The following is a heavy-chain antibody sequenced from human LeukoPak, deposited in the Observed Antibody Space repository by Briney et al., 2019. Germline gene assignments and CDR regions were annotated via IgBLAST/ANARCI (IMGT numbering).Heavy chain of an antibody. CDR2: VNPNSGDT. CDR1: GYIFTSYY. V-gene: IGHV1-2*02. Sequence: ASVKVSCKASGYIFTSYYIHWVRQAPGQGLEWMGWVNPNSGDTNYAQKFQGRVTMTRDTSISTAYMELSRLRSDDTAVYYCAKGTAMIYYFDYWGQGTLVTVSS. J-gene: IGHJ4*02. CDR3: AKGTAMIYYFDY. D-gene: IGHD3/OR15-3a*01.